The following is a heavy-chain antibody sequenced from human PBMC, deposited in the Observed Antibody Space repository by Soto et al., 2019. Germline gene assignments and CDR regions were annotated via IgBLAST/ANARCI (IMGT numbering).Heavy chain of an antibody. D-gene: IGHD3-10*01. CDR3: ARDSGYGSGASVHHYLDY. Sequence: LRVWSGASGFTSGYYWGSCFLHAPGKGLEGLATIRWDASEKKYGDSVKGRFTMSRDNAKNSVYLQMDSLRAEDTAVYYCARDSGYGSGASVHHYLDYWAHGPLVTVYS. CDR1: GFTSGYYW. V-gene: IGHV3-7*01. J-gene: IGHJ4*01. CDR2: IRWDASEK.